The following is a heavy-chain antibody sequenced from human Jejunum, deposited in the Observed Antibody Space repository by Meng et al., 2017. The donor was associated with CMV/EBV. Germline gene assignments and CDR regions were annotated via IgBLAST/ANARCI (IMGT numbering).Heavy chain of an antibody. CDR3: ARIRGSYPGDYYNGMDV. Sequence: FISYSMHWVRQAPGQGLEWMAKINPSDAGTTYAQRFQSRLTMTRDTSTNTVYLELGSLKPEDTAVYYCARIRGSYPGDYYNGMDVWGQGTTVTVSS. D-gene: IGHD1-26*01. J-gene: IGHJ6*02. CDR1: FISYS. V-gene: IGHV1-46*01. CDR2: INPSDAGT.